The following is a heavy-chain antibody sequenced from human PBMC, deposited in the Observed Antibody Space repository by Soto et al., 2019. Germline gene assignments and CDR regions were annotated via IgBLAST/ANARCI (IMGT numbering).Heavy chain of an antibody. CDR2: MSWNGDTK. CDR1: GFTFDDYA. V-gene: IGHV3-9*01. J-gene: IGHJ6*02. D-gene: IGHD3-3*01. CDR3: AKDSGRYDFDALAV. Sequence: EVQLVPSGGGLTQPGRTLRLAWGASGFTFDDYAMHWVRQAPGKGLEWVGGMSWNGDTKVYADSVRGRFTLSRDNSKNVVYLQVNSLRREDTAMYYCAKDSGRYDFDALAVWGQGTTVTVSS.